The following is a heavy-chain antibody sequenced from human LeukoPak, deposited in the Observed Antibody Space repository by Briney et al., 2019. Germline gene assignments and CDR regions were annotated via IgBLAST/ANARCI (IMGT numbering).Heavy chain of an antibody. J-gene: IGHJ4*02. D-gene: IGHD1-26*01. CDR2: ISWNSGSI. CDR3: VKDPRGSGSYYFDY. CDR1: GFTFDDYA. Sequence: GRSLRLSCAASGFTFDDYAMHWVRQAPGKGLEWVSGISWNSGSIGYADSVEGRFTISRDNAKNSLYLQMNSLRAEDTALYYCVKDPRGSGSYYFDYWGQGTLVTVSS. V-gene: IGHV3-9*01.